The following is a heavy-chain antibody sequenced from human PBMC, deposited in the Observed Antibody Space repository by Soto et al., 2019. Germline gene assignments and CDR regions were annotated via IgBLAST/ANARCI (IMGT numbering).Heavy chain of an antibody. Sequence: QVQLQQWGAGLLKPSETLSLTCAVYGGSFSGYYWSWIRQPPGKGLEWIGEINHSGSTNYNPSLKSRVTISVDTSKNQFSLKLSSVTAADTAVYYCAREIPYSSIWYHDYWGQGTLVTVSS. V-gene: IGHV4-34*01. CDR3: AREIPYSSIWYHDY. D-gene: IGHD6-13*01. CDR2: INHSGST. J-gene: IGHJ4*02. CDR1: GGSFSGYY.